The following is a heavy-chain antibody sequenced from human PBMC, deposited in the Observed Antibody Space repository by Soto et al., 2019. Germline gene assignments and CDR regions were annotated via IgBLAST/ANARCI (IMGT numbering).Heavy chain of an antibody. V-gene: IGHV4-34*01. D-gene: IGHD6-13*01. CDR1: GGSFSGYY. CDR3: ARQRQLVPYYYYGMDV. CDR2: INHSGST. Sequence: SETLSLTCAVYGGSFSGYYWSWIRQPPGKGLEWIGEINHSGSTNYNPSLKSRVTISVDTSKNQFSLKLSSVTAADTAVYYCARQRQLVPYYYYGMDVWGQGTTVT. J-gene: IGHJ6*02.